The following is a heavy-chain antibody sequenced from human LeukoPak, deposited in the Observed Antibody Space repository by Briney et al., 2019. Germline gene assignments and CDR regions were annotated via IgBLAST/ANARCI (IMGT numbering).Heavy chain of an antibody. CDR3: ARAAAGTYYYYYMDV. CDR2: ISYDGSNK. CDR1: GFTFSSYA. Sequence: PGRSLRLSCAASGFTFSSYAMHWVRQAPGKGLEWVAVISYDGSNKYYADSVKGRFTISRDNSKNTLYLQMNSLRAEDTAVYYFARAAAGTYYYYYMDVWGKATTVTVSS. V-gene: IGHV3-30*01. J-gene: IGHJ6*03. D-gene: IGHD6-13*01.